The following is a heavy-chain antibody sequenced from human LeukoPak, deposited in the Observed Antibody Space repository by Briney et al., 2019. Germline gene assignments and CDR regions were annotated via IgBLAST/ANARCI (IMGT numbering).Heavy chain of an antibody. CDR3: ARRGNRDPDY. V-gene: IGHV4-39*01. J-gene: IGHJ4*02. Sequence: ETLCLTCTVSGGSISSSSYYWGWIRQPPGKGLEWIGSIYYSGSTYYNPSLKSRVTISVDTSKNQFSLKVSSVTAADTAVYYCARRGNRDPDYWGQGALVIASS. CDR1: GGSISSSSYY. CDR2: IYYSGST. D-gene: IGHD1-14*01.